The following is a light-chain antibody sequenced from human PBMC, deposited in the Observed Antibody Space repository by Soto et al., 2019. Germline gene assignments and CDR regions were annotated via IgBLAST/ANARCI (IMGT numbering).Light chain of an antibody. V-gene: IGKV1-5*01. CDR1: QSISSG. CDR2: DAS. Sequence: DIQMTQSPSTLSASVGDRVTITCRASQSISSGLALYQQKPGKAPKLLIYDASSLESGVPSRVSGSGSRTEFPLTISSLQPDDFATYDCQQYNSYLLFGQGTNLEIK. CDR3: QQYNSYLL. J-gene: IGKJ2*01.